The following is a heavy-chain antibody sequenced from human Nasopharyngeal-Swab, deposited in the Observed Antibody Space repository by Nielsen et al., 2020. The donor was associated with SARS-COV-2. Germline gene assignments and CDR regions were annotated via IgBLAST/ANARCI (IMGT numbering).Heavy chain of an antibody. V-gene: IGHV3-74*01. CDR2: INSDGSKR. CDR1: GFTFDDYA. CDR3: ARAYDY. J-gene: IGHJ4*02. Sequence: GESLKISCAASGFTFDDYAMHWVRQVPGKGLVWISGINSDGSKRVFADSVKGRFTISRDSAKNTVYLQMNSLRAEDTAVYYCARAYDYWGQGTLVTVSS.